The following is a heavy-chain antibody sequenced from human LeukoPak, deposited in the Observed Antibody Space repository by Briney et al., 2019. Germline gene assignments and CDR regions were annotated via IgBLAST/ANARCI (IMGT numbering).Heavy chain of an antibody. D-gene: IGHD5-24*01. CDR1: GGTFSSYA. CDR3: ARGSRGGYNYDY. CDR2: IIPIFGTA. Sequence: SVKVSCKASGGTFSSYAISWVRQAPGQGLECMGGIIPIFGTANYAQKFQGRVTITADKSTSTDYMELSSLRSEDTAVYYCARGSRGGYNYDYWGQGTLVTVSS. V-gene: IGHV1-69*06. J-gene: IGHJ4*02.